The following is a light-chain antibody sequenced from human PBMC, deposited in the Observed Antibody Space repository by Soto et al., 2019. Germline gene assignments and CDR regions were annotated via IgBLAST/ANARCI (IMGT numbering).Light chain of an antibody. CDR1: QSISSSY. Sequence: EIVLTQSPGTLSLSPGERATLSCRASQSISSSYLAWYQQKPGQAPRLLVYGASSRATGTPDRFSGSGSGTDFTLTISRMEPEDFALYYCQQYGSSRFTFGPGTKVDIK. J-gene: IGKJ3*01. CDR3: QQYGSSRFT. CDR2: GAS. V-gene: IGKV3-20*01.